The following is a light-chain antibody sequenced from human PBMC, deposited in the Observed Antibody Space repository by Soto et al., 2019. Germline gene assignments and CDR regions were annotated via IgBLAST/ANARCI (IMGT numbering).Light chain of an antibody. V-gene: IGLV2-14*01. J-gene: IGLJ2*01. Sequence: QSALTQPASVSGSPGQSITISCTGTNSDVGGYDYVSWYQQHPGKAPKLMIYDVSNRPSGVSNRFSGSKSGNTASLNISGLQAEDEATYYCSSYTSSSTLVFGGGTKLTVL. CDR3: SSYTSSSTLV. CDR2: DVS. CDR1: NSDVGGYDY.